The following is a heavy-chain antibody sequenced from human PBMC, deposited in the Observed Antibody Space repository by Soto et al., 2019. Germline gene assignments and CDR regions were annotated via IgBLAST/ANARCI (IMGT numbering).Heavy chain of an antibody. V-gene: IGHV3-21*02. CDR1: GFTFSSFA. CDR2: ISLRGKYK. J-gene: IGHJ6*02. CDR3: ARDESLTTSGGIIDNYFGMDV. Sequence: EVQLVESGGGLVKPGGSLRLSCAGSGFTFSSFAMNWVRQAPGKGLEWVSSISLRGKYKHYADAVKGRFTTSRDDAENSVYLEMSSLRAEDTAVYYCARDESLTTSGGIIDNYFGMDVWGQGTRVTVSS. D-gene: IGHD3-16*02.